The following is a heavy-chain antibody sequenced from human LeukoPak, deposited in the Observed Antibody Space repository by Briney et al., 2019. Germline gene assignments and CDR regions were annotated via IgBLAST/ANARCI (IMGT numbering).Heavy chain of an antibody. CDR2: ISSSGGTT. Sequence: PGGSLRLSCAASGFTFSTYAVNWVRQAPGKGLEWVSAISSSGGTTYYADSVKGRFSISSDNSKNTLYLRMNSLRAEDTAVYYCAKDRNVWPTNFDSWGQGTLVTVSA. D-gene: IGHD5-24*01. V-gene: IGHV3-23*01. CDR1: GFTFSTYA. J-gene: IGHJ4*02. CDR3: AKDRNVWPTNFDS.